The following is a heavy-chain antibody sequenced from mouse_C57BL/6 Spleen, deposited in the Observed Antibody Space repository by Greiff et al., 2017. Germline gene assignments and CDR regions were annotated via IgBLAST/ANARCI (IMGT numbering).Heavy chain of an antibody. CDR3: ARSRPGTGYFDV. J-gene: IGHJ1*03. V-gene: IGHV1-53*01. Sequence: QVQLQQPGTELVKPGASVKLSCKASGYTFTSYWMHWVKQRPGQGLEWIGNINPSNGGTNYNEKFQSKATLTVDKSSSTAYMQLSSLTSEDSAVYYCARSRPGTGYFDVWGTGTTVTVSS. CDR1: GYTFTSYW. CDR2: INPSNGGT. D-gene: IGHD4-1*01.